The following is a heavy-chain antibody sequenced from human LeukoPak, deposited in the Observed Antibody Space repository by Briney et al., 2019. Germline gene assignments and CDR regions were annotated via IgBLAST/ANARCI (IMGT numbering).Heavy chain of an antibody. J-gene: IGHJ4*02. D-gene: IGHD2-2*01. V-gene: IGHV3-23*01. CDR3: AKGSSTTCPCYRDY. CDR1: GLTFTNYA. Sequence: GGSLRLSCAASGLTFTNYAMSWVRQAPGKGLEWVSAITTDGRSTYYADSVKGRFTISRDNSKNTLYLQMNSLRAEDTALYYCAKGSSTTCPCYRDYWGQGTLVTVSS. CDR2: ITTDGRST.